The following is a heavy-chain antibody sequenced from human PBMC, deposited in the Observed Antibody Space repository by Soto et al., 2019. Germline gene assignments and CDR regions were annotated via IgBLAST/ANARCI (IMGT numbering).Heavy chain of an antibody. Sequence: EVQLLESGGGLVQPGGSLRLSCAASGFTFSTYAMKWVRQAPGEGLEWVSAISGSGGGTYYADSVKGRFTISRDNPKTTLYLLMNSLRAEDTAVYYGTGYSGSYRSGYWGQGTLVTVSS. D-gene: IGHD1-26*01. V-gene: IGHV3-23*01. CDR1: GFTFSTYA. J-gene: IGHJ4*02. CDR2: ISGSGGGT. CDR3: TGYSGSYRSGY.